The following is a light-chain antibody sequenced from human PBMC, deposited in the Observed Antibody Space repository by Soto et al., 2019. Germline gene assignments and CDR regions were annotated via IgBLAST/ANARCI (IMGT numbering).Light chain of an antibody. V-gene: IGKV3-20*01. Sequence: EIVLAQSPGTLSLSPGERATLSCRASQRVSNTYLAWYQQKPGQAPRLLIYGVSSRATGIPDRFSGSGSGTDFTLTISRLEPEDFAVYYCQQYSGSPVTVGGGTKVDSK. CDR2: GVS. J-gene: IGKJ4*01. CDR3: QQYSGSPVT. CDR1: QRVSNTY.